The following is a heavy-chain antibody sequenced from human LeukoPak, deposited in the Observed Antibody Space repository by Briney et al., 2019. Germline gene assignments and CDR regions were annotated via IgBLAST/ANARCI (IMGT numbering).Heavy chain of an antibody. CDR3: ARVRYCSGGSCYKGTTFDY. J-gene: IGHJ4*02. D-gene: IGHD2-15*01. CDR1: GYTFTGYY. Sequence: GASVKVSRKASGYTFTGYYMHWVRQAPGQGLEWMGWINPNSGGTNYAQKFQGRVTMTRDTSISTAYMELSRLRSDDTAVYYCARVRYCSGGSCYKGTTFDYWGQGTLVTVSS. CDR2: INPNSGGT. V-gene: IGHV1-2*02.